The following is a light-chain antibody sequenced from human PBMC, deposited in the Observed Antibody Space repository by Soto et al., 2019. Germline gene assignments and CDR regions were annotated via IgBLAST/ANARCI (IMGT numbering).Light chain of an antibody. CDR3: QQYHNWPRT. J-gene: IGKJ1*01. CDR2: GAS. V-gene: IGKV3-15*01. CDR1: QSVSSR. Sequence: EIVMTQSPATLSVSPGERVTLSCRASQSVSSRLAWYQQKPGQSPRLLIYGASTRATGIPARFSGSGSGTEFTLTISSLQSEDFAVYYCQQYHNWPRTFGQGTKVDI.